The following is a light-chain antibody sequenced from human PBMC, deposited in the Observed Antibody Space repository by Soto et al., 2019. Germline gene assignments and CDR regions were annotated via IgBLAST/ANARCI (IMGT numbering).Light chain of an antibody. V-gene: IGKV3-11*01. CDR1: QTVRNN. J-gene: IGKJ5*01. Sequence: EIELTQSPGTLSLSPGERATLSCRASQTVRNNLAWYQQRPGQAPRLLIYDASSRATGIPARFSGSGSGTDFTLTISSLEPEDFAVYYCQQRSSWPPTITFGQGTRLEIK. CDR2: DAS. CDR3: QQRSSWPPTIT.